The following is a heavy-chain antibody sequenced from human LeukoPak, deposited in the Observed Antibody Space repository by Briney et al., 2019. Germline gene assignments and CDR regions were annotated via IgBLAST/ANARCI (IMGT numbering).Heavy chain of an antibody. V-gene: IGHV3-48*01. CDR2: ISSGSTTI. CDR3: ARRESTTMVRGGVDY. Sequence: PGGSLRLSCAASGFTFTKYSMHWVRQTPGKGLEWVSYISSGSTTIYYTDSVKGRFTISRDNAKNSLYLQMNSLRAEDTAVYYCARRESTTMVRGGVDYWGPGTLVTVSS. CDR1: GFTFTKYS. J-gene: IGHJ4*02. D-gene: IGHD3-10*01.